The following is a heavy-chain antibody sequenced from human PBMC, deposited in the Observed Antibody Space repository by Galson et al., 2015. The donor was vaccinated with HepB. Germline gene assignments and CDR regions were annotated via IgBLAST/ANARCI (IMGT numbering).Heavy chain of an antibody. CDR3: ARVVTIFGVARYNDY. J-gene: IGHJ4*02. CDR1: GGSISSGSYY. CDR2: IYYSGST. Sequence: LSLTCTVSGGSISSGSYYWSWIRQPPGKGLEWIGYIYYSGSTNYNPSLKSRVTISVDTSKNQFSLKLSSVTAADTAVYYCARVVTIFGVARYNDYWGQGTLVTVSS. V-gene: IGHV4-61*01. D-gene: IGHD3-3*01.